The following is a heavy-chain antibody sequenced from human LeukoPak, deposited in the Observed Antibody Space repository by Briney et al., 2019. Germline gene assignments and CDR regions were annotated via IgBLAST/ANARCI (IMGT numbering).Heavy chain of an antibody. CDR3: ARDHYSGYDFDY. CDR2: ISSSGSTI. J-gene: IGHJ4*02. CDR1: GFTFSSYE. Sequence: GGSLRLSCXXSGFTFSSYEMNWVRQAPGKGLEWVSYISSSGSTIYYADSVKGRFTISRDNAKNSLYLQMNSLRAEDTAVYYCARDHYSGYDFDYWGQGTLVTVSS. D-gene: IGHD5-12*01. V-gene: IGHV3-48*03.